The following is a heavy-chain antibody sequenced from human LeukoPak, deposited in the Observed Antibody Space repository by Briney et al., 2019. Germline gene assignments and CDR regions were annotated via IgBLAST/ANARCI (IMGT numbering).Heavy chain of an antibody. V-gene: IGHV3-30*18. J-gene: IGHJ4*02. Sequence: PGGSLRLSCAASGFTFSSYGMHWVRQAPGKGLEWVAVISYDGSNKYYADSVKGRFTISRDNFKNTLYLQMNSLRAEDTAVYYCAKAVAGTFDYWGQGTLVTVSS. CDR1: GFTFSSYG. CDR3: AKAVAGTFDY. CDR2: ISYDGSNK. D-gene: IGHD6-19*01.